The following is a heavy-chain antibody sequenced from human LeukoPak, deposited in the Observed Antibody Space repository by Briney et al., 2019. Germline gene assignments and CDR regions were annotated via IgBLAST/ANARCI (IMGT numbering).Heavy chain of an antibody. J-gene: IGHJ4*02. V-gene: IGHV3-72*01. CDR2: IRDKAHSYTT. D-gene: IGHD1-26*01. CDR1: GFTFSDYY. Sequence: GGSLRLSCAASGFTFSDYYIDWVRQAPGKGLEWVARIRDKAHSYTTEYAASVKGRFSISRDDSKNTVYLQMSSLKTEDTAVYYCARDLGAARVYWGQGTLVTVSS. CDR3: ARDLGAARVY.